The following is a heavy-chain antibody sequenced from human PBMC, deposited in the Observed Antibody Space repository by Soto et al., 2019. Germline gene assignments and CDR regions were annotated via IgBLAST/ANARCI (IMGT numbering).Heavy chain of an antibody. CDR1: GYPVTAYY. J-gene: IGHJ3*02. CDR2: INPATGAA. V-gene: IGHV1-2*02. D-gene: IGHD3-3*01. Sequence: QLHLVQSGAVVKKPGASVTVSCSASGYPVTAYYMHWVRQAPGRGLEWMGGINPATGAAKYTQTFQGRVTMARGTSTGKVFMELSGLASEDTAVFYCARGGGVGVAGSAAFDMWGQGTLVTVSS. CDR3: ARGGGVGVAGSAAFDM.